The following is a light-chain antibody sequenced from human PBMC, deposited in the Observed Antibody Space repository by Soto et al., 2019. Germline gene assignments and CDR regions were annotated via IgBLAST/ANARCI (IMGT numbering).Light chain of an antibody. Sequence: DIQMTQSPSTLSTSVGDRVTITCLASQRIGKCLDWYQQKPGKAPKLLIYDASSLESGVPSRFSSSGSGTEFTLSICSLQPYDFATDYFQHDNSDSRKCGQGTKLDIK. J-gene: IGKJ1*01. CDR1: QRIGKC. CDR3: QHDNSDSRK. V-gene: IGKV1-5*01. CDR2: DAS.